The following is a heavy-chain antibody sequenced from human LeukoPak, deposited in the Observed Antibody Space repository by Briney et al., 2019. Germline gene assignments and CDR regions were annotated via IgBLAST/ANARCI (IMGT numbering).Heavy chain of an antibody. J-gene: IGHJ4*02. CDR1: GYSLSSGYY. V-gene: IGHV4-38-2*01. D-gene: IGHD3-22*01. Sequence: SETLSLTCAVSGYSLSSGYYWGWIRQPPGKGLGWIGSIYHSGSTYYNPSLKSRVTLSLERHRNQFSLKLSYCPAAQTPVYDCARAPNYYDSSGYYPHFDYWGPGTLVTASS. CDR3: ARAPNYYDSSGYYPHFDY. CDR2: IYHSGST.